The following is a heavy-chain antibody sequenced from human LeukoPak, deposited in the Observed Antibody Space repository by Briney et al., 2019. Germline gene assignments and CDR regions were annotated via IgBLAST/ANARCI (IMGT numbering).Heavy chain of an antibody. Sequence: GGSLRLSCAASGLTFSSYSMNWVRQAPGKGLEWVSSISSSSSYIYYADSVKGRFTISRDNAKNSLYLQMNSLRAEDTAVYYCARVRAGIQLWVKPADYWGQGTLVTVSS. V-gene: IGHV3-21*01. CDR2: ISSSSSYI. D-gene: IGHD5-18*01. CDR1: GLTFSSYS. CDR3: ARVRAGIQLWVKPADY. J-gene: IGHJ4*02.